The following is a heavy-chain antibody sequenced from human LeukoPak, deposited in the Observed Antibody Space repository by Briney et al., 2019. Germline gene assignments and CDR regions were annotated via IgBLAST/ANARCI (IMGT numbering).Heavy chain of an antibody. Sequence: GGSLRLSCAASGFTFSSYEMNWVRQAPGKGLEWVSYISSSGSTIYYADSVKGRFTISRDNAKNSLYLQMNSLRAEDTAVYYCARDLEWPAYPDYWGQGTLVTVSS. V-gene: IGHV3-48*03. CDR1: GFTFSSYE. CDR3: ARDLEWPAYPDY. J-gene: IGHJ4*02. D-gene: IGHD3-3*01. CDR2: ISSSGSTI.